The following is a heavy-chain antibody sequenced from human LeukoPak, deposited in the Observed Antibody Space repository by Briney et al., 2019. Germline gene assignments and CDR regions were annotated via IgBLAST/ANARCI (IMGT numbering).Heavy chain of an antibody. Sequence: SGGSLRLSCAASGFTFSSYGMHWVRQAPGKGLEWVAVISYDGSNKYYADSVKGRFTISRDNSKNTLYLQMNSLRAEDTAVYYCAKDKKKYCGGDCYPSGTDYWGQGTLVTVSS. D-gene: IGHD2-21*02. V-gene: IGHV3-30*18. CDR3: AKDKKKYCGGDCYPSGTDY. J-gene: IGHJ4*02. CDR2: ISYDGSNK. CDR1: GFTFSSYG.